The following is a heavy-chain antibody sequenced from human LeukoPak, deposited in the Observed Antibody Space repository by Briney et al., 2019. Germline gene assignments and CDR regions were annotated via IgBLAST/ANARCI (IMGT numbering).Heavy chain of an antibody. J-gene: IGHJ4*02. D-gene: IGHD2/OR15-2a*01. CDR1: GFTFSNFG. CDR3: AKGNMASKFDY. Sequence: GGSLRLSCAASGFTFSNFGMSWVRQAPGKALEWVSVISGSGGSTYYADSVKGRFTISRDNSKNTLYLQMNSLRAEDTAVYYCAKGNMASKFDYWGQGTLVTVSS. V-gene: IGHV3-23*01. CDR2: ISGSGGST.